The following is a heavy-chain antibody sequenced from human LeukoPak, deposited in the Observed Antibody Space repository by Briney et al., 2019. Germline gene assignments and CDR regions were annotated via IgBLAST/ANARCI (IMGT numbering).Heavy chain of an antibody. D-gene: IGHD3-3*01. CDR1: GFTFDDYA. J-gene: IGHJ4*02. CDR2: ISWNSGSI. Sequence: PGRSLRLSCAASGFTFDDYAMHWVRQAPGKGLEWVSGISWNSGSIGYAGSVKGRFTISRDNAKNSLYLQMNSLRAEDTALYYCAKGGVVLRFLEWFDYWGQGTLVTVSS. V-gene: IGHV3-9*01. CDR3: AKGGVVLRFLEWFDY.